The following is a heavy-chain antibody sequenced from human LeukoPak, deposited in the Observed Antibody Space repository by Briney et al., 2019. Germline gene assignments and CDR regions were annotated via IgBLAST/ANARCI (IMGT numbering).Heavy chain of an antibody. CDR2: IWYDGSNK. J-gene: IGHJ3*02. D-gene: IGHD3-9*01. CDR1: GFTFSSYG. V-gene: IGHV3-33*01. Sequence: GRSLRLSCAASGFTFSSYGMHWVRQAPGKGLEWVAVIWYDGSNKYYADSVKGRFTISRDNSKNTLYLQMNSLRAEDTAVYYCARGSSKAYYDILTGYYWGDAFDIWGQGTMVTVSS. CDR3: ARGSSKAYYDILTGYYWGDAFDI.